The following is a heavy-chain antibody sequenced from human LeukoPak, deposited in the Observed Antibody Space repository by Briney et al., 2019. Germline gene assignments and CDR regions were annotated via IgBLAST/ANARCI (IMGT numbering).Heavy chain of an antibody. V-gene: IGHV3-48*01. CDR1: GFTFSRYS. CDR3: ARVVRGADYYFDY. Sequence: AGGSLRLSCAASGFTFSRYSMNWVRQAPGKGLEWVSYISSSSSTIYYADSVEGRLTISRDNAKNSLYLQMNSLRAEDTAVYYCARVVRGADYYFDYWGQGTLVTVSS. CDR2: ISSSSSTI. D-gene: IGHD3-10*01. J-gene: IGHJ4*02.